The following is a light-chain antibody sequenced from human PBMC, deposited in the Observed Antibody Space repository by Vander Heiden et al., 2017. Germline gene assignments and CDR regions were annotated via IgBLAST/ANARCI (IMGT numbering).Light chain of an antibody. J-gene: IGLJ2*01. CDR2: RDS. CDR1: NIGSKS. Sequence: SYELTQPLSMSVALGQTDRITCGGNNIGSKSGHWDQQKPGQAPVLVIYRDSNWPSGSPERFSASNSWNTATLTISRAQAGDEADYYCQVWDSSTVVFGGGTKLTVL. CDR3: QVWDSSTVV. V-gene: IGLV3-9*01.